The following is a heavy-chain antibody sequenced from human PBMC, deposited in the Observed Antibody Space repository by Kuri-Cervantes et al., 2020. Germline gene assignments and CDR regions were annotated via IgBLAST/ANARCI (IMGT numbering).Heavy chain of an antibody. J-gene: IGHJ5*02. D-gene: IGHD3-10*01. V-gene: IGHV1-46*01. CDR1: GYTFTSYY. Sequence: ASVKVSCKASGYTFTSYYMHWVRQAPGQGLEWMGIINPSGGSTSYAQKFQGRVTMTRDTSTSTVYMELSSLRSEDTAVYYCARDFSPLWFRDRNWFDPWGQGTLVTVSS. CDR2: INPSGGST. CDR3: ARDFSPLWFRDRNWFDP.